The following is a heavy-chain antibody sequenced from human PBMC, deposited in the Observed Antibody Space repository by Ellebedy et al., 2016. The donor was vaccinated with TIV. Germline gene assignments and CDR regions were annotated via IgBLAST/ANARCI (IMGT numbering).Heavy chain of an antibody. Sequence: AASVKVSCKVSGYTLTELSMHWARQAPGKGLEWMGGFDPEDGETIYAQKFQGRVTMTEDTSTDTAYMELSSPRSEDTAVYYCALGGWELPKRGAFDIWGQGTMVTVSS. J-gene: IGHJ3*02. CDR2: FDPEDGET. V-gene: IGHV1-24*01. D-gene: IGHD1-26*01. CDR3: ALGGWELPKRGAFDI. CDR1: GYTLTELS.